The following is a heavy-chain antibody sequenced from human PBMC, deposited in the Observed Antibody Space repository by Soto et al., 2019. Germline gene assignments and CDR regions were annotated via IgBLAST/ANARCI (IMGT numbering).Heavy chain of an antibody. CDR2: ISYDGSNK. CDR3: ARARRIAVAGYYFDY. J-gene: IGHJ4*02. V-gene: IGHV3-30-3*01. CDR1: GFTFSSYA. D-gene: IGHD6-19*01. Sequence: QVQLVESGGGVVQPGRSLRLSCAASGFTFSSYAMHWVRQAPGKGLEWVAVISYDGSNKYYADSVKGRFTISRDNSNNTLYLQMNSLRAEDTAVYYCARARRIAVAGYYFDYWGQGTLVAVSS.